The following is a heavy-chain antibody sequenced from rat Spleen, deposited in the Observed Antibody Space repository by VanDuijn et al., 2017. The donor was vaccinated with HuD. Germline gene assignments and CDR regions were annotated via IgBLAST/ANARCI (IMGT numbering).Heavy chain of an antibody. CDR1: GFTFSNYG. D-gene: IGHD1-12*02. Sequence: EVQLVESGGGLVQPGRSLKLSCAASGFTFSNYGMHWIRQAPTKGLDWVASISPSGGNTYYPDSVKGRFTISRDKAMNTLYLQVNSLRSEDTATYYCTRDNYDGTYYYGFSYWGQGTLVTVSS. CDR3: TRDNYDGTYYYGFSY. V-gene: IGHV5-19*01. CDR2: ISPSGGNT. J-gene: IGHJ3*01.